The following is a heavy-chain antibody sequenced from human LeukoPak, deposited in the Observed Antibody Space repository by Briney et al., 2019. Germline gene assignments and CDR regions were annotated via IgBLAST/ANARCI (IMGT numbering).Heavy chain of an antibody. J-gene: IGHJ4*02. CDR3: AREGAIVVVPAAKGYFDY. CDR2: IYTSGGT. V-gene: IGHV4-61*02. Sequence: PSETLSVTCTVPGGSISSGSDYGSWVRQPAGKGLEWVGRIYTSGGTNYNPSLKSRVNISVDKSKIQFSLKLSSVTAADTAVNYCAREGAIVVVPAAKGYFDYWGQGTLVTISS. D-gene: IGHD2-2*01. CDR1: GGSISSGSDY.